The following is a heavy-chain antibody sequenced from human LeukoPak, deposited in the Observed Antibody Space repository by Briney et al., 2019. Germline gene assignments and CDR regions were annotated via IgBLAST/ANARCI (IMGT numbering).Heavy chain of an antibody. CDR2: ISPSGITI. CDR1: GFTFSNYE. Sequence: GGSLRLSCVASGFTFSNYEMTWVGQAAGREVEWISYISPSGITIYYADSVRGRFTISRDGAKNSLYLQMNSLTPEDTAVYYCAREGDVYNWNDGYYFDHWGQGILVSVSS. D-gene: IGHD1-20*01. J-gene: IGHJ4*02. CDR3: AREGDVYNWNDGYYFDH. V-gene: IGHV3-48*03.